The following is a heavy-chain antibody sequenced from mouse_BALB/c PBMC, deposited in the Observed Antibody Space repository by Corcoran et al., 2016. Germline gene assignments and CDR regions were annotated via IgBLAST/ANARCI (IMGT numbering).Heavy chain of an antibody. CDR1: GFNIEDTY. CDR3: RDLNY. Sequence: EVQLQQSGAELVKPGASVKLSCTGSGFNIEDTYIHWVKQRPEQGLEWIGMIDPANDNTKYDPKFQDKATLAADTSSNTAYLQLSSLTSEDTAVYYCRDLNYWGQGTSVTVSS. CDR2: IDPANDNT. J-gene: IGHJ4*01. V-gene: IGHV14-3*02.